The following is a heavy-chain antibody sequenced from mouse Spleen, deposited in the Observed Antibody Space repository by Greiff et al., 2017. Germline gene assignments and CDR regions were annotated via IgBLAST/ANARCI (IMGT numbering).Heavy chain of an antibody. CDR2: IHPNSGST. V-gene: IGHV1-64*01. CDR1: GYTFTSYW. J-gene: IGHJ3*01. D-gene: IGHD4-1*01. CDR3: ARYGTEGFAY. Sequence: QVQLQQPGAELVKPGASVKLSCKASGYTFTSYWMHWVKQRPGQGLEWIGMIHPNSGSTNYNEKFKSKATLTVDKSSSTAYMQLSSLTSEDSAVYYCARYGTEGFAYWGQGTLVTVSA.